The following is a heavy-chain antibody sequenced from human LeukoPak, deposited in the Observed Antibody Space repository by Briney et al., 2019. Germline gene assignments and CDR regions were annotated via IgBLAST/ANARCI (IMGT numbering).Heavy chain of an antibody. D-gene: IGHD6-13*01. CDR1: GDSISSGDYY. CDR2: ISSSGST. Sequence: PSQTLSLTCTVSGDSISSGDYYWRWIRQPAGKGLEWIGRISSSGSTYYNPSLKSRVTISVDTSKNQFSLKLSSVTAADTAVYYCARANAYSSSWYYYYYYMDVWGKGTTVTVSS. J-gene: IGHJ6*03. CDR3: ARANAYSSSWYYYYYYMDV. V-gene: IGHV4-61*02.